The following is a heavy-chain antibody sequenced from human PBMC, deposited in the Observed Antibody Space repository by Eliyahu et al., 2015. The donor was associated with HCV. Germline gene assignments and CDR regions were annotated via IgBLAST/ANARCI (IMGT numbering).Heavy chain of an antibody. J-gene: IGHJ5*02. Sequence: QVQLQESGPGLVKPSETLXLTCTVXGXSITTXYWSWIRQPPGKGLEWIGYIHHIGSTNXNPPLKSRVTIXVXTSKNQFSLNLTSVTAADTAVYYCASGGGGIAVAGTGGWFDPWGQGTLVTVSS. V-gene: IGHV4-59*01. D-gene: IGHD6-19*01. CDR3: ASGGGGIAVAGTGGWFDP. CDR1: GXSITTXY. CDR2: IHHIGST.